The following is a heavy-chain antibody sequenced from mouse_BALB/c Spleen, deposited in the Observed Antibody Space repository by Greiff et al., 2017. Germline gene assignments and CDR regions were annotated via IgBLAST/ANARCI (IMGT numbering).Heavy chain of an antibody. J-gene: IGHJ4*01. CDR2: IWSGGST. Sequence: VKLVESGPGLVQPSQSLSITCTVSGFSLTSYGVHWVRQSPGKGLEWLGVIWSGGSTDYNAAFISRLSISKDNSKSQVFFKMNSLQADDTAIYYCARKGGISVYYAMDDWGQGTSVTVSS. V-gene: IGHV2-4-1*01. CDR1: GFSLTSYG. CDR3: ARKGGISVYYAMDD.